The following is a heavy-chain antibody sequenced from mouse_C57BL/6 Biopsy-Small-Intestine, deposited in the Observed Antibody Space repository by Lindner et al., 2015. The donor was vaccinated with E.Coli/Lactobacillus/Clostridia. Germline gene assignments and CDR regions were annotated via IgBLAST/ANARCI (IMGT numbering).Heavy chain of an antibody. V-gene: IGHV1S29*02. CDR1: GYTSTNYD. CDR3: ARFLPTAPINAFDI. Sequence: SVKVSCKASGYTSTNYDIEWVRQAAGQGPEWVGWMNFNSGATGYAQNFRGRVTMTRDPSISTAYMELSSLRNEDTAVYYCARFLPTAPINAFDIWGQGTMVTVSS. J-gene: IGHJ3*01. D-gene: IGHD6-5*01. CDR2: MNFNSGAT.